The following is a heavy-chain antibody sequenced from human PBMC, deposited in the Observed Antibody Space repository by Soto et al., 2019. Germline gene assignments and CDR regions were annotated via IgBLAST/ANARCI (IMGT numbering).Heavy chain of an antibody. Sequence: QVQLQESGPGLVKPSETLSLTCAVSGDSISSYYCMWIRQPPGKGLESIGYLYYGRSANYNPSLKSRVPSSADTSTNQCSLTLSSMTAADTAVYYCALRSMAVVPEYWGQGTLVTVSS. J-gene: IGHJ4*02. D-gene: IGHD3-22*01. CDR3: ALRSMAVVPEY. V-gene: IGHV4-59*01. CDR1: GDSISSYY. CDR2: LYYGRSA.